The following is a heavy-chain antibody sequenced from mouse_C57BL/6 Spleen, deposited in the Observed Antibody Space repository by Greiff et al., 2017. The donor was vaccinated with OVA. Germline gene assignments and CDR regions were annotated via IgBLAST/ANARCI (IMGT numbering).Heavy chain of an antibody. CDR1: GFTFSSYT. CDR3: ARHGDGNYGYWYFDV. CDR2: ISGGGGNT. Sequence: EVKLVESGGGLVKPGGSLKLSCAASGFTFSSYTMSWVRQTPEKRLEWVATISGGGGNTYYPDSVKGRFTISRDKAKNTLYLPMSSLRSEDTALYDCARHGDGNYGYWYFDVGGTGTTVTVAS. V-gene: IGHV5-9*01. J-gene: IGHJ1*03. D-gene: IGHD2-1*01.